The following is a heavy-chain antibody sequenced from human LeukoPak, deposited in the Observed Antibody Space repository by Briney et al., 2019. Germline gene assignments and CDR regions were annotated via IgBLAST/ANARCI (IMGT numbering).Heavy chain of an antibody. CDR1: GYTFTAYG. CDR2: ISTHNADA. D-gene: IGHD2-15*01. CDR3: ARDTIIVDDAFDI. Sequence: ASVKVSCKASGYTFTAYGVSWVRQAPGQGLEWMGWISTHNADAKYAQKFQGRLSMTTDTSTDTAYMDLRSLRSDDTPVYYCARDTIIVDDAFDIWGQGTMVNV. J-gene: IGHJ3*02. V-gene: IGHV1-18*01.